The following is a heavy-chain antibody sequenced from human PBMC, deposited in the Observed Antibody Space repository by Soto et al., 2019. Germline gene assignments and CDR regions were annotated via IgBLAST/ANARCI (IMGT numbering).Heavy chain of an antibody. V-gene: IGHV5-10-1*01. CDR1: GFSFTNYW. D-gene: IGHD2-21*01. J-gene: IGHJ5*02. CDR2: IDPVDSYA. Sequence: GEALKISWKGSGFSFTNYWISWVRQMPGKGLELMVKIDPVDSYANYSQSFQGHVTFSVDTSISTAYLQWSSLKASDTAMYFCARIESIGRNWFYXWGQVTLVTVSX. CDR3: ARIESIGRNWFYX.